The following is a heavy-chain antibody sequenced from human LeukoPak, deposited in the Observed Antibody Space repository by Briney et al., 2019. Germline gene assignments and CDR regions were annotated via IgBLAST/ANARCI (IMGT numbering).Heavy chain of an antibody. CDR1: GGSISSYY. D-gene: IGHD4-11*01. J-gene: IGHJ4*02. CDR2: IYYSGNT. CDR3: ARLSHRNYGYFEY. Sequence: PSETLSLTCTVSGGSISSYYWSWIRQPPGKGLAWIGYIYYSGNTDYNPSLKSRVTISVDTSSNQFSLKLSSVTAADTAVYYCARLSHRNYGYFEYWGQGTLVTVSS. V-gene: IGHV4-59*08.